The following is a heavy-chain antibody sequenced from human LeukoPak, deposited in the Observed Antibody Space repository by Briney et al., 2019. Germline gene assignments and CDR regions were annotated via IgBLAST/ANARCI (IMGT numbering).Heavy chain of an antibody. CDR3: ARDYYDSSGYYYYYYYMDV. D-gene: IGHD3-22*01. V-gene: IGHV1-46*01. CDR2: INPSGGST. Sequence: EASVTVSCKASGYTFTSYYMHWVRQAPGQGLEWMGIINPSGGSTSYAQKFQGRVTMTRDMSTSTVYMELSSLRSEDTAVYYCARDYYDSSGYYYYYYYMDVWGKGTTVTVSS. CDR1: GYTFTSYY. J-gene: IGHJ6*03.